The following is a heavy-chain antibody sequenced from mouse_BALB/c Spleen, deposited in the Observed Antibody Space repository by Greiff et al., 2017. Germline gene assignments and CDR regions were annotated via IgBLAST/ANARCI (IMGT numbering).Heavy chain of an antibody. Sequence: QVQLQQPGAELVRPGASVKLSCKASGYTFTSYWINWVKQRPGQGLEWIGNIYPSDSYTNYNQKFKDKATLTVDKSSSTAYMQLSSPTSEDSAVYYCTRGGRGSYYAMDYWGQGTSVTVSS. CDR1: GYTFTSYW. J-gene: IGHJ4*01. CDR3: TRGGRGSYYAMDY. CDR2: IYPSDSYT. V-gene: IGHV1-69*02.